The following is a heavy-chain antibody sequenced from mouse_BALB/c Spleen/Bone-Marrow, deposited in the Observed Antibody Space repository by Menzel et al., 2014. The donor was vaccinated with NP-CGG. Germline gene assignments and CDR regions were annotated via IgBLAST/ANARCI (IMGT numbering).Heavy chain of an antibody. V-gene: IGHV3-6*02. Sequence: EVKLQESGPGLVKPSQSLSLTCSVTGYSITSGYYWNWIRQFPGNKLEWMGYKSYDGSNNYNPSLKNRMSITRDTSKNQFFLKVNSVTTEDTGTYYCARDRGHYFDYWGQGTTLTVSS. D-gene: IGHD3-1*01. CDR1: GYSITSGYY. J-gene: IGHJ2*01. CDR2: KSYDGSN. CDR3: ARDRGHYFDY.